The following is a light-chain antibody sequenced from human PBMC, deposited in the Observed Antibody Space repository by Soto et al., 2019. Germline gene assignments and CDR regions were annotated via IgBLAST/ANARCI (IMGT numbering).Light chain of an antibody. CDR1: QSVSSN. CDR2: GAS. J-gene: IGKJ1*01. Sequence: EIVMTQSPATLSVSPGERATLSCRASQSVSSNLAWYQQKAGQAPRLLMYGASTRAIGIPGRFSGSGSGTEFTLTISGLQSEDFAVYYCQQSDKWPPTFGQGTKVDI. V-gene: IGKV3-15*01. CDR3: QQSDKWPPT.